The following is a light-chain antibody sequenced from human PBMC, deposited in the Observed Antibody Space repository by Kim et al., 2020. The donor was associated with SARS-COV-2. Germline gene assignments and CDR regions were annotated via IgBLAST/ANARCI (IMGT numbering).Light chain of an antibody. V-gene: IGKV1-5*01. CDR2: DAS. J-gene: IGKJ2*01. CDR3: HQYNIYPYT. Sequence: SASVGDRVTITCRASQTSSGWLAWYQQKPGRAPNLLIYDASSLQSGVPSRFSGSGSGTEFTLTISSLQPDDFATYYCHQYNIYPYTFGQGTKLEIK. CDR1: QTSSGW.